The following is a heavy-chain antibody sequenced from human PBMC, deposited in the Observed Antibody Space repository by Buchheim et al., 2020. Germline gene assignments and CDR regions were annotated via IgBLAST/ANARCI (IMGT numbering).Heavy chain of an antibody. CDR3: ARAGLGYSSSTSCYRPFYYGMDV. CDR2: IWYDGSKK. V-gene: IGHV3-33*01. J-gene: IGHJ6*02. Sequence: QVQLVESGGGVVQPGRSLRLSCAASGFTFSSYGMHWVRQAPGKGLEWVAVIWYDGSKKYYSDSVKGRFTISRDNSKTALYLQMNSLRAEDTAVYYCARAGLGYSSSTSCYRPFYYGMDVWGQGTT. CDR1: GFTFSSYG. D-gene: IGHD2-2*01.